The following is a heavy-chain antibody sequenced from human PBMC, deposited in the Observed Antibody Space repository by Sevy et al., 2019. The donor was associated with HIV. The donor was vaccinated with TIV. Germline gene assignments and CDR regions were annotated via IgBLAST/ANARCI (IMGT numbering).Heavy chain of an antibody. CDR1: GFTFSNAW. J-gene: IGHJ6*02. D-gene: IGHD3-3*01. V-gene: IGHV3-15*01. Sequence: GGSLRVSCAASGFTFSNAWMSWVRQAPGKGLEWVGRIKSKTDGGTTDYAAPVKGRFTISRDDSKNTLYLQMNSLKTEDTAVYYCTTALLRFLEWPDESDVWGQGTTVTVSS. CDR2: IKSKTDGGTT. CDR3: TTALLRFLEWPDESDV.